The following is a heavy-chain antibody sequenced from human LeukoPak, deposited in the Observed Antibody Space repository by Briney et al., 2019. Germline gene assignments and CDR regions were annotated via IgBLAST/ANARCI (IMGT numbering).Heavy chain of an antibody. CDR1: GGSISSYY. CDR2: IYYSGST. V-gene: IGHV4-59*01. Sequence: PSETLSLTCTVSGGSISSYYWSWIRQPPGKGLEWIGYIYYSGSTNYNPSLKSRVTISVDTSKNQFSLKLSSVPAADTAVYYCARYSVFSSTDAFGILGQGTIVTVSS. D-gene: IGHD6-13*01. CDR3: ARYSVFSSTDAFGI. J-gene: IGHJ3*02.